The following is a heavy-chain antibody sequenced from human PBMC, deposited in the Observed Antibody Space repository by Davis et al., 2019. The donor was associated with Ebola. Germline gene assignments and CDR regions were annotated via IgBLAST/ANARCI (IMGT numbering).Heavy chain of an antibody. V-gene: IGHV3-30*18. J-gene: IGHJ6*02. CDR3: AKDPTRYYDFWSGYAGYGMDV. Sequence: PGGSLRLSCAASGFTFSSYGMHWVRQAPGKGLEWVAVISYDGSNKYYADSVKGRFTISRDNSKNTLYLQMNSLRAEDTAVYYCAKDPTRYYDFWSGYAGYGMDVWGQGTTVTVSS. CDR2: ISYDGSNK. D-gene: IGHD3-3*01. CDR1: GFTFSSYG.